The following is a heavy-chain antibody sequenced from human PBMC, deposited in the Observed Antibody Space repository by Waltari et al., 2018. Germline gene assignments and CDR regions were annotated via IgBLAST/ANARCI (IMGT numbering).Heavy chain of an antibody. J-gene: IGHJ6*02. CDR2: IAHEGRKK. D-gene: IGHD3-16*01. CDR1: GFMFRGYG. Sequence: QVHLMESGGGVVQPGRSLRLSCAASGFMFRGYGMHWVRQGPGKGLGWVSGIAHEGRKKYYGDAVKGRLNISRDNSKNIVYLQMNSLRGDDTAVYHCAKADGNPWNFEYYGMDVWGPGTTVTVSS. CDR3: AKADGNPWNFEYYGMDV. V-gene: IGHV3-30*18.